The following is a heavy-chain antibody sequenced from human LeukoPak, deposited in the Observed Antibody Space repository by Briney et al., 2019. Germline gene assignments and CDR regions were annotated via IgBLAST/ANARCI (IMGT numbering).Heavy chain of an antibody. J-gene: IGHJ3*02. CDR2: ISGSGGST. CDR1: GFTFRSYS. V-gene: IGHV3-23*01. Sequence: GGSLRLSCAASGFTFRSYSMNWVRQAPGKGLEWVSAISGSGGSTYYAVSVKGRFTISRDNSKNTLYLQMNSLRAEDTAVYYCAKDREQLPYDAFDIWGQGTMVTVSS. D-gene: IGHD2-2*01. CDR3: AKDREQLPYDAFDI.